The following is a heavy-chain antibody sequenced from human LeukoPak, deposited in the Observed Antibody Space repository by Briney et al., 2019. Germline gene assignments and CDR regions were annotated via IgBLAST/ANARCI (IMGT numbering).Heavy chain of an antibody. CDR2: IYSGGST. D-gene: IGHD5/OR15-5a*01. CDR1: GFTVSNNY. V-gene: IGHV3-53*01. Sequence: GGSLRLSCAASGFTVSNNYMSWVRQAPGKGLEWVSVIYSGGSTYYADSVKGRFTISRDSSKNTLYLQMNSLRAEDTAVYYCARDSLGMSTLDSWGQGTLVTVSS. J-gene: IGHJ4*02. CDR3: ARDSLGMSTLDS.